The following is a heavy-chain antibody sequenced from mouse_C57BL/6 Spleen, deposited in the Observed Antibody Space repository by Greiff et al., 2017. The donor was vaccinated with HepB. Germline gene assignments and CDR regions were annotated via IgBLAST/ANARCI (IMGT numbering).Heavy chain of an antibody. CDR3: ARGDYGSSYYFDH. CDR2: TDPNSGGT. J-gene: IGHJ2*01. V-gene: IGHV1-62-3*01. D-gene: IGHD1-1*01. Sequence: VQLQQPGAELVKPGASVKLSCKASGYTFTSYWMHWVKQRPGRGLEWIGRTDPNSGGTKYNEKFKSKATLTVDKPSSTGYMQLSSLTSEDSAVYYWARGDYGSSYYFDHWSQGTTLTVSS. CDR1: GYTFTSYW.